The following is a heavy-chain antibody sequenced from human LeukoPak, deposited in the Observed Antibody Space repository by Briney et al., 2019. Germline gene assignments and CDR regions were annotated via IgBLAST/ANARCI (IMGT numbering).Heavy chain of an antibody. J-gene: IGHJ4*02. CDR3: AGDTVGATGGDY. CDR2: INPNSGGT. CDR1: GYTFTGYY. D-gene: IGHD1-26*01. Sequence: ASVKVSCKASGYTFTGYYMHWVRQAPGQGLEWMGWINPNSGGTNYAQKFQGRVTMTRDTSISTAYMELSRLRSDDTAVYYCAGDTVGATGGDYWGQGTLVTVSS. V-gene: IGHV1-2*02.